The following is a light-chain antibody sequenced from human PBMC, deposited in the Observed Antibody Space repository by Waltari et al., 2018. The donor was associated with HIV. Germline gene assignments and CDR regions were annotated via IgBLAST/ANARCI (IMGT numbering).Light chain of an antibody. CDR2: DSY. Sequence: QSALTQPRSVSGSPGQSVTISCTGTSSDVGGYNFLSLYQQHPGKAPKRIVYDSYKRPSGVPDRFSGSNSANTASLTISGLQAEDEADYYCCSYAGSYNWVFGGGTKLTVL. J-gene: IGLJ3*02. CDR1: SSDVGGYNF. V-gene: IGLV2-11*01. CDR3: CSYAGSYNWV.